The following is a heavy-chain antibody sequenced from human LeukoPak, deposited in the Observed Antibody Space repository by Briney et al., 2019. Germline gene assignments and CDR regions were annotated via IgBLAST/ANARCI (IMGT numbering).Heavy chain of an antibody. CDR3: AREWLLLDY. D-gene: IGHD3-22*01. J-gene: IGHJ4*02. Sequence: PGGSLRLSCAASGFTFSRNWMSWVRQAAGKGPEWVANIKQDGSQKYYVESVKGRFTNSRDNAKNSLYLQMNSLRAEDTAVYYCAREWLLLDYWGQGTLVTVSS. V-gene: IGHV3-7*01. CDR1: GFTFSRNW. CDR2: IKQDGSQK.